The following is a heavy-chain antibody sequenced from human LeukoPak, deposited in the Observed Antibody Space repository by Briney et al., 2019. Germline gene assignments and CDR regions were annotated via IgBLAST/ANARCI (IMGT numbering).Heavy chain of an antibody. J-gene: IGHJ4*02. V-gene: IGHV4-59*08. Sequence: RSETLSLTCTVSGGSISSYYWSWIRQPPGKGLEWIGYIYYSGSTNYNPSLKSRVTISVDTSKNQFSLKLSSVTAADTAVYYCARLVYDTSDYYYFDYWGQGTLVTVSS. CDR1: GGSISSYY. CDR3: ARLVYDTSDYYYFDY. D-gene: IGHD3-22*01. CDR2: IYYSGST.